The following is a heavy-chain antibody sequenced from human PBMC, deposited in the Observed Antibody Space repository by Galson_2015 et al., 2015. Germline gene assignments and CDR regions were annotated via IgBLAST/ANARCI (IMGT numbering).Heavy chain of an antibody. V-gene: IGHV3-11*06. CDR2: LSSSSSYS. CDR1: GFTFSDYY. D-gene: IGHD3-9*01. J-gene: IGHJ3*02. CDR3: QKTAYEILTGYIGDDAFDI. Sequence: SLRLYCAASGFTFSDYYMSGIRQAPGKGLEWVSYLSSSSSYSNYADSVKGRFTISRDNAKNSLYLQMNNLRAEDTVLFYKQKTAYEILTGYIGDDAFDIWGQGTMVTVSS.